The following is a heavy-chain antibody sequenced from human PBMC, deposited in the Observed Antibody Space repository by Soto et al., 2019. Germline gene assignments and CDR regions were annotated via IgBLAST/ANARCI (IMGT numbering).Heavy chain of an antibody. Sequence: HPGGSLRLSCTASGFTFSNYAINWVRRAPGKRLEWVSSGIGSGVNVFYAVSVKGRFTIPRDNSKNTVYLEMNSLRADDTAEYFCAKGSAFECKGAFCYHFDHWGRGTLVTVSS. J-gene: IGHJ4*02. CDR3: AKGSAFECKGAFCYHFDH. CDR2: GIGSGVNV. D-gene: IGHD3-10*01. V-gene: IGHV3-23*01. CDR1: GFTFSNYA.